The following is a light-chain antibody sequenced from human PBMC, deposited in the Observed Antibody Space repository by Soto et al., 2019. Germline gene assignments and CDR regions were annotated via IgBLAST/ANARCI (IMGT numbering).Light chain of an antibody. J-gene: IGLJ3*02. V-gene: IGLV2-8*01. CDR2: EVS. CDR1: SSDVGAYKY. CDR3: TSYVGSNIWV. Sequence: QSALTQPPSASGSPGQSVTISCTGTSSDVGAYKYVSWYQQYPGKAPKLMIYEVSKWPSGVTDRFSGSKSGNTASLTVSGLQAEDEADYYCTSYVGSNIWVFGGGTKLTVL.